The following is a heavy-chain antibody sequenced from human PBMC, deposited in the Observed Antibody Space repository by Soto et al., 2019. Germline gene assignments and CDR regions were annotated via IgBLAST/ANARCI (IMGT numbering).Heavy chain of an antibody. CDR2: TNYRSKWYN. CDR1: GDSASSNSAA. V-gene: IGHV6-1*01. J-gene: IGHJ6*02. Sequence: SQTLSLTCAISGDSASSNSAAWNWIRQSPSRGLEWLGRTNYRSKWYNDYAVSEKSRITINPDTSKNQFSLQPNSVTPEDTAVYYCSRVSWTVHYFHYGIDVWGQGTTVTVS. D-gene: IGHD3-3*01. CDR3: SRVSWTVHYFHYGIDV.